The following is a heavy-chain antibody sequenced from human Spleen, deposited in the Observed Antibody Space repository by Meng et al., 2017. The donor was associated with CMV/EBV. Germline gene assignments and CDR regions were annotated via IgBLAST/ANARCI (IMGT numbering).Heavy chain of an antibody. D-gene: IGHD6-19*01. CDR1: GFTFSDYP. CDR3: ARVQWLVNYFDY. Sequence: GGSLRLSCATSGFTFSDYPMTWVRQAPGRGLEWVASASDRGVSAYYADSVKGRFTVSRDNLKNTLYLQMSSLRPEDTAIYYCARVQWLVNYFDYWGQETLVTVSS. CDR2: ASDRGVSA. J-gene: IGHJ4*02. V-gene: IGHV3-23*01.